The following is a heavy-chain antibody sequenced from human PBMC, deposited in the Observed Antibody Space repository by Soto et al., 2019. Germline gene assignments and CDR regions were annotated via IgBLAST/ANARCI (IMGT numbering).Heavy chain of an antibody. CDR3: GTDQWGGAFDI. CDR2: IRQDGNEI. D-gene: IGHD3-10*01. V-gene: IGHV3-7*01. Sequence: QAGGSLRLSCAASGFKLGTYWMAWVRQTPGKGLEFVANIRQDGNEINYVDSVKGRFTISRDNAKNSLFLQMNSLRDDDTAVYFCGTDQWGGAFDIGGQGTMVTVSS. J-gene: IGHJ3*02. CDR1: GFKLGTYW.